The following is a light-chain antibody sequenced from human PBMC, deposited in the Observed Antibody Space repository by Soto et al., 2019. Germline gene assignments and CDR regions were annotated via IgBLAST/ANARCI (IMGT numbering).Light chain of an antibody. CDR2: GAS. V-gene: IGKV1-6*01. Sequence: AIQMTQSPSSLSASVGDRVTISCRASQGIGNALGWYQQKPGKPPKVLIYGASNLQSGVPPRFRCSGSGTDYTLAISRLQPEDSETYYCLQDINYPWTFGQGTKVEIK. CDR1: QGIGNA. CDR3: LQDINYPWT. J-gene: IGKJ1*01.